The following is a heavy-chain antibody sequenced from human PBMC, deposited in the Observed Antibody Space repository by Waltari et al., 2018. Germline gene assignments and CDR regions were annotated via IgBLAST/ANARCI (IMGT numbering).Heavy chain of an antibody. CDR2: ISSSSTYI. Sequence: EVQLVESGGGLVKPGGSLGLSCAASGFIFNIYDMNWVRQAPGKGLEWVSSISSSSTYIYYADSVKGRFTISRDNAKNSLYLQMNSLRAEDTAVYYCARVFYSSMGNFGMDVWGQGTTVTVSS. J-gene: IGHJ6*02. CDR3: ARVFYSSMGNFGMDV. D-gene: IGHD6-13*01. CDR1: GFIFNIYD. V-gene: IGHV3-21*01.